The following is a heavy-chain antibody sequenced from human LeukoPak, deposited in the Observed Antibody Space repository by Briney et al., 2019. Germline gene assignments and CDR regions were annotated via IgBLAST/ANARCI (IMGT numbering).Heavy chain of an antibody. J-gene: IGHJ4*02. D-gene: IGHD3-10*01. Sequence: SETLSLTCAVSGGSITNSDYFWGWIRQPPGKGLEWMGNVDYSGRPHRNPSLMGRVTINADRSRNQFSLNLSSVTAADTAVYFCARLDASLAHLSGSFPDYWGQGTLVTVSS. V-gene: IGHV4-39*01. CDR3: ARLDASLAHLSGSFPDY. CDR2: VDYSGRP. CDR1: GGSITNSDYF.